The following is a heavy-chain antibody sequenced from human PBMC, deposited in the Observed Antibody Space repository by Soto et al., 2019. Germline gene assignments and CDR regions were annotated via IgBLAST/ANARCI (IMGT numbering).Heavy chain of an antibody. V-gene: IGHV4-34*01. CDR3: ARVSGIYYYGMDV. CDR1: GGSFSGYY. CDR2: INHSGST. J-gene: IGHJ6*02. D-gene: IGHD3-10*01. Sequence: PSETLSLTCAVYGGSFSGYYWSWIRQPPGKGLEWIGEINHSGSTNYNPSLKSRVTISVDTSKNQFSLKLSSVTAVDTAVYYCARVSGIYYYGMDVWGQGTTVTVSS.